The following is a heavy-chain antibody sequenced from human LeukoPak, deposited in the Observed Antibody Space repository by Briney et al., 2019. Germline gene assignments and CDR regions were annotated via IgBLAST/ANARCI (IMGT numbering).Heavy chain of an antibody. CDR1: GFTFTNAW. V-gene: IGHV4-34*01. Sequence: GSLRLSCVDSGFTFTNAWMSWVRQPPGKGLEWIGEINHSGSTNYNPSLKSQVTISVDTSKNQFSLKLSSVTAADTAVYYCAREGGPVLRFLEWLSHFDYWGQGTLVTVSS. D-gene: IGHD3-3*01. CDR2: INHSGST. J-gene: IGHJ4*02. CDR3: AREGGPVLRFLEWLSHFDY.